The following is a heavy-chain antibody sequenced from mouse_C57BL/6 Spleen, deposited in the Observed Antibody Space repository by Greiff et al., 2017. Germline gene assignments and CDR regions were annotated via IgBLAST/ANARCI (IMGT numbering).Heavy chain of an antibody. J-gene: IGHJ2*01. V-gene: IGHV5-12*01. CDR1: GFTFSDYY. Sequence: EVHLVESGGGLVQPGGSLKLSCAASGFTFSDYYMYWVRQTPEKRLEWVAYISNGGGSTYYPDTVKGRFTISRDNAKNTLYLQMSRLKSEDTAMYYCASGRGSSLLDYWGQGTTLTVSS. CDR2: ISNGGGST. CDR3: ASGRGSSLLDY. D-gene: IGHD1-1*01.